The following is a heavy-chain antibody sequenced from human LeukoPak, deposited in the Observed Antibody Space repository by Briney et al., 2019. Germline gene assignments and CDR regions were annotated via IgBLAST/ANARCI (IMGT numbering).Heavy chain of an antibody. Sequence: GGSLRLSCAASGFTFTSYGMHWVRQAPGKGLEWVAVIWYDGSNKYYADSVKGRFTISRDNSKNTLYLQMNSLTADDTAVYYCARDPLGVLSYFDYWGQGTLVTVSS. J-gene: IGHJ4*02. D-gene: IGHD3-16*01. CDR3: ARDPLGVLSYFDY. V-gene: IGHV3-33*01. CDR1: GFTFTSYG. CDR2: IWYDGSNK.